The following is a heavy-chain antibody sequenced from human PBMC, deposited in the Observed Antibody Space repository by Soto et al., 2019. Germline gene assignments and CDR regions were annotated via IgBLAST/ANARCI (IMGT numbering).Heavy chain of an antibody. Sequence: SETLSLTCTVSGGSISSSSYYWGWIRQPPGKGLEWIGSIYYSGSTYYNPSLKSRITISVDTSKNQFSLKLSSVTAADTAVYYCARHSPKEARPSAFDIWGQGTMVTVSS. CDR2: IYYSGST. CDR3: ARHSPKEARPSAFDI. D-gene: IGHD6-6*01. V-gene: IGHV4-39*01. CDR1: GGSISSSSYY. J-gene: IGHJ3*02.